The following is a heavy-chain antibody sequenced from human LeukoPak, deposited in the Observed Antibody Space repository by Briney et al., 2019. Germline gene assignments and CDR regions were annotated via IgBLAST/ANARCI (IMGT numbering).Heavy chain of an antibody. J-gene: IGHJ4*02. V-gene: IGHV4-61*01. Sequence: SETLSLTCTVTGGSVSSGRYYWSWIRQPPGKGLEWIGYFYYSGSTNYNPSLKTRVTISVDTSKNQFSLKVSTVTAADTAVYYCARKRTGDQGYYFDYWGQGTLVTVSS. CDR1: GGSVSSGRYY. CDR3: ARKRTGDQGYYFDY. CDR2: FYYSGST. D-gene: IGHD1-1*01.